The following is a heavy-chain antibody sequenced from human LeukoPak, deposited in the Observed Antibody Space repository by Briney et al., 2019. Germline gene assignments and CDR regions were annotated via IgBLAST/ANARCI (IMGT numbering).Heavy chain of an antibody. CDR1: GGTFSSYA. V-gene: IGHV1-69*06. D-gene: IGHD6-13*01. J-gene: IGHJ6*03. Sequence: SVKVSCKASGGTFSSYAISWVRQAPGQGLEWMGGIIPIFGTANYAQKFQGRVTITADKSTSTAYMEPSSLRSEDTAVYYCARLEIAAAGIYYYYYMDVWGKGTTVTVSS. CDR3: ARLEIAAAGIYYYYYMDV. CDR2: IIPIFGTA.